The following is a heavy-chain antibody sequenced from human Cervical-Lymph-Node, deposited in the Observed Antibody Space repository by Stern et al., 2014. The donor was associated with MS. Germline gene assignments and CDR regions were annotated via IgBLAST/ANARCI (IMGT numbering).Heavy chain of an antibody. V-gene: IGHV1-18*01. CDR1: GYTFTSYG. D-gene: IGHD6-13*01. CDR2: ISAYNGNT. Sequence: QMQLVQSGAEVKKPGASVKVSCKASGYTFTSYGISWVRQAPGQGLEWMGWISAYNGNTNYAQKLQGRVTMTTDTSTSTAYMELRSLRSDDTAVYYCATGYSSSWHGYYYGMDVWGQGTTVTVSS. CDR3: ATGYSSSWHGYYYGMDV. J-gene: IGHJ6*02.